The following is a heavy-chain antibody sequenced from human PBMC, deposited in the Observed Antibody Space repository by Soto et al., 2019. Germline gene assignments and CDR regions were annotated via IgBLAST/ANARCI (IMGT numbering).Heavy chain of an antibody. J-gene: IGHJ4*02. Sequence: SETLSLTCAVYGGSFSGYYWSWIRQPPGKGLEWIGEINHSGSTNYNPSLKSRVTISVDTSKNQFSLKLSSVTAADTAVYYCAVGGYCTKGVCYAFDYWGQGTLVTVSS. CDR1: GGSFSGYY. CDR2: INHSGST. CDR3: AVGGYCTKGVCYAFDY. V-gene: IGHV4-34*01. D-gene: IGHD2-8*01.